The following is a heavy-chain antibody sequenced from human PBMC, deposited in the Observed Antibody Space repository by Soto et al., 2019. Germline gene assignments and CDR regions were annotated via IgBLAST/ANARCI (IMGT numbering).Heavy chain of an antibody. CDR2: IIPIFGTA. D-gene: IGHD5-18*01. CDR1: GGTFSTYA. Sequence: QVQLVQSGAEVKKPGSSVKVSCKASGGTFSTYAISWVRQAPGQGLEWVGGIIPIFGTANYAQKFQGRVTIIADESTGTAYMELSSLRSEDTAVYYCARAAYSYGTAYLSYYYGMDVWGQGTTVTVSS. CDR3: ARAAYSYGTAYLSYYYGMDV. J-gene: IGHJ6*02. V-gene: IGHV1-69*01.